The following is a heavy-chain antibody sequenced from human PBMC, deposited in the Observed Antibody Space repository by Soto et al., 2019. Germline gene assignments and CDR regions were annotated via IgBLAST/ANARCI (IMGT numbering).Heavy chain of an antibody. CDR1: GFTFSSYA. J-gene: IGHJ5*02. V-gene: IGHV3-30-3*01. Sequence: HPGGSLRLSCAASGFTFSSYAMHWVRQAPGKGLEWVAVISYDGSNKYYADSVKGRFTISRDNSKNTLYLQMNSLRAEDTAVYYCARDLPVYDFWSGYYSWFDPWGQGTLVTVSS. CDR2: ISYDGSNK. D-gene: IGHD3-3*01. CDR3: ARDLPVYDFWSGYYSWFDP.